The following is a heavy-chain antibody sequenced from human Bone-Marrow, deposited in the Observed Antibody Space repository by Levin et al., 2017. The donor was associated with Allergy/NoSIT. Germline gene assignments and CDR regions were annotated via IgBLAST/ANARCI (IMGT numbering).Heavy chain of an antibody. CDR1: GGSFSGYY. CDR2: INHSGST. J-gene: IGHJ3*02. V-gene: IGHV4-34*01. Sequence: SQTLSLTCAVYGGSFSGYYWSWIRQPPGKGLEWIGEINHSGSTNYNPSLKSRVTISVDTSKNQFSLKLSSVTAADTAVYYCARPGGSSSWGAFDSWGQGTMVTVSS. D-gene: IGHD6-13*01. CDR3: ARPGGSSSWGAFDS.